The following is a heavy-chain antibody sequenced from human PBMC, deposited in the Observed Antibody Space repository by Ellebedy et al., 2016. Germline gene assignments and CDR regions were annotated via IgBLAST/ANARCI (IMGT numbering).Heavy chain of an antibody. CDR2: MFHSGST. CDR1: GYSISTGYY. Sequence: SETLSLTXTVSGYSISTGYYWGWIRQPPGKGLEWIGSMFHSGSTHYNPSLKSRITISVDTSRNQFSLKLSSVTAADTAVYYCATLTIPGGSDYWGQGALVTVSS. J-gene: IGHJ4*02. D-gene: IGHD3-16*01. V-gene: IGHV4-38-2*02. CDR3: ATLTIPGGSDY.